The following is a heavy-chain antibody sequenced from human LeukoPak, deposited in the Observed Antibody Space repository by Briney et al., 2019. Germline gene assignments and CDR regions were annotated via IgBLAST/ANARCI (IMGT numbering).Heavy chain of an antibody. Sequence: GGTLKLSCAASGFTFNGSAMHWVRQASGKGLEWVGRIRSKPNNYATAYAASVKGRFTISRDDSKNTAYQQMDSLKTEDTAVYYCMTVRYDTLTGYPYWGQGTLVTVSS. D-gene: IGHD3-9*01. CDR2: IRSKPNNYAT. V-gene: IGHV3-73*01. CDR3: MTVRYDTLTGYPY. J-gene: IGHJ4*02. CDR1: GFTFNGSA.